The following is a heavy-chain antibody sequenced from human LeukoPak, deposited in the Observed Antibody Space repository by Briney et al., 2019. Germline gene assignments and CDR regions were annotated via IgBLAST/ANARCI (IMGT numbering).Heavy chain of an antibody. CDR3: ARDQGGNSDSSGYFDY. Sequence: PSETLSLTCAVYGGSFSGYYWSWVRQPPGKGLEWIGEINHSGSTNYNPSLKSRVTISVDTSKNQFSLKLSSVTAADTAVYYCARDQGGNSDSSGYFDYWGQGTLVTVSS. CDR1: GGSFSGYY. D-gene: IGHD3-22*01. J-gene: IGHJ4*02. CDR2: INHSGST. V-gene: IGHV4-34*01.